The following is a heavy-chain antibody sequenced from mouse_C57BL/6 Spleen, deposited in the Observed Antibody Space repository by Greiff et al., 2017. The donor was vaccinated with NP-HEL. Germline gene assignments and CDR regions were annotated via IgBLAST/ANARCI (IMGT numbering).Heavy chain of an antibody. J-gene: IGHJ1*03. Sequence: EVQLQQSGPELVKPGASVKISCKASGYTFTDYYMNWVKQSHGKSLEWIGDINPNNGGTSYNQKFKCKATLTVDKSSSTAYMELRSLTSEDSAVYYCARSGVYDGYYWYFDVWGTGTTVTVSS. CDR3: ARSGVYDGYYWYFDV. D-gene: IGHD2-3*01. CDR1: GYTFTDYY. V-gene: IGHV1-26*01. CDR2: INPNNGGT.